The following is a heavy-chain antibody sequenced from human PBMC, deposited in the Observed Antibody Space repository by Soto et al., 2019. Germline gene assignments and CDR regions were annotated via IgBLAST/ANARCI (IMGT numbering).Heavy chain of an antibody. Sequence: PSETLSLTCTVSGGSISSGDYYWSWIRQPPGKGLEWIGYIYYSGSTYYNPSLKSRVTISVDTSKNQFSLKLSSVTAADTAVYYCARVLGVRGSRQNYYYYGMDDWGQGTTVTVSS. CDR1: GGSISSGDYY. CDR3: ARVLGVRGSRQNYYYYGMDD. J-gene: IGHJ6*02. D-gene: IGHD3-16*01. CDR2: IYYSGST. V-gene: IGHV4-30-4*01.